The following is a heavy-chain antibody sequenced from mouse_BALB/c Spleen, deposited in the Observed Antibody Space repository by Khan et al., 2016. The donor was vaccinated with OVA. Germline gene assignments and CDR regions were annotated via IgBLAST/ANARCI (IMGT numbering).Heavy chain of an antibody. Sequence: EVQLKQSGPGLVKPSQSLSLTCTVTGYSITSEYAWNWIRHFPGNKLEWMGYINYSGNTRYNPSLKSRISITRDTSKNQFFLQLNSVTTEDTATYYCTRKDYYDYDPFPYWGQETLVTVSA. CDR3: TRKDYYDYDPFPY. V-gene: IGHV3-2*02. D-gene: IGHD2-4*01. CDR2: INYSGNT. J-gene: IGHJ3*01. CDR1: GYSITSEYA.